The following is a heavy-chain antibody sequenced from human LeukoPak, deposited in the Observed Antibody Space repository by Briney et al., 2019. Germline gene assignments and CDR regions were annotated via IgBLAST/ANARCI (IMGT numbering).Heavy chain of an antibody. CDR1: GFTFSSYE. J-gene: IGHJ4*02. Sequence: PGGSLRLSCAASGFTFSSYEMNWVRQAPGKGLEWVSGVSNDGGRTYYADSVKGRLTISRDTSKNSLYLQMNSLRAEDTAVYYCAKGRIVGATSFDYWGQGTLVTVSS. D-gene: IGHD1-26*01. V-gene: IGHV3-23*01. CDR2: VSNDGGRT. CDR3: AKGRIVGATSFDY.